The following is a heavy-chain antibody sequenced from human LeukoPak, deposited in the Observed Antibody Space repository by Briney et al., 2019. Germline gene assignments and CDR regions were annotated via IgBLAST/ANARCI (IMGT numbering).Heavy chain of an antibody. J-gene: IGHJ5*02. V-gene: IGHV4-39*01. CDR3: ARDGYGSGSYYRKNWFDP. D-gene: IGHD3-10*01. CDR1: GGSISSSDYY. CDR2: IYYSGST. Sequence: SETLSLTCTVSGGSISSSDYYWGWIRQPPGKGLEWIGSIYYSGSTYYNPSLKSRVTISVDTSKNQFSLKLSSVTAADTAVYYCARDGYGSGSYYRKNWFDPWGQGTLVTVSS.